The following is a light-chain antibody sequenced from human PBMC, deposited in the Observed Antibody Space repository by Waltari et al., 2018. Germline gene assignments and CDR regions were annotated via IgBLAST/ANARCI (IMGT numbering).Light chain of an antibody. J-gene: IGKJ2*01. CDR2: GAS. V-gene: IGKV3-20*01. CDR3: QQYDTMPHT. CDR1: QSLTTTS. Sequence: ENVLTQSPGTVSLSPGERATLSCRASQSLTTTSLAWYQANPGQAPRPLLYGASSRAAGVPKRFSGSGSGTEFTLIICSVAPEDFAVFYCQQYDTMPHTFGQGTKLEIK.